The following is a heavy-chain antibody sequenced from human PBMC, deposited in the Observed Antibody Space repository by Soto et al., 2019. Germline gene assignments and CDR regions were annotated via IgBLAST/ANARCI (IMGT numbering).Heavy chain of an antibody. D-gene: IGHD3-16*01. CDR2: IIPLFGTA. Sequence: QVQLVQSGAEVKKPGSSVKVSCKASGGTFSSYAISWVRQAPGQGLEWMGGIIPLFGTANYAQKFQGRVTITADESTSTAYMELSSLRSEDTAVYYCARGFGMATIWWSGAGYYYYGMDVWGQGTTVTVSS. CDR1: GGTFSSYA. CDR3: ARGFGMATIWWSGAGYYYYGMDV. V-gene: IGHV1-69*12. J-gene: IGHJ6*02.